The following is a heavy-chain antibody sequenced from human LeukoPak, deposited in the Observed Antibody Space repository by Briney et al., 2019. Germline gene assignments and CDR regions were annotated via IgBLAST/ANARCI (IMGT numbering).Heavy chain of an antibody. CDR3: ARALPSSWYFFDY. Sequence: GSLIPSCAASGFIFMSYEMYWVRQAPGKGLEWVSYISSSSSTIHYADSVKGRFTISRDNVKNSLYLQMNSLRAEDTAVYYCARALPSSWYFFDYWGQGTLVTVSS. D-gene: IGHD6-13*01. CDR1: GFIFMSYE. J-gene: IGHJ4*02. V-gene: IGHV3-48*03. CDR2: ISSSSSTI.